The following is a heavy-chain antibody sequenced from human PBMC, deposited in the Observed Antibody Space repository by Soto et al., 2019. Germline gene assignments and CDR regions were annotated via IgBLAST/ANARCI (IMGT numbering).Heavy chain of an antibody. Sequence: GGSLRLSCAASGFIFENFGISWVRQAPGKGLEWISSISGSGFKKYYADSVKGRFTISRDNSKSTVYLELNNLSAEDTAVYHCAKNQGVELVPLATVDWFDPWGQGSVVTVSS. CDR3: AKNQGVELVPLATVDWFDP. J-gene: IGHJ5*02. CDR1: GFIFENFG. D-gene: IGHD1-26*01. V-gene: IGHV3-23*01. CDR2: ISGSGFKK.